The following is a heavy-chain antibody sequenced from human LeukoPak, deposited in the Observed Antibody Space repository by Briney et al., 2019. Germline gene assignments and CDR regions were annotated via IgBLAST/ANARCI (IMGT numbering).Heavy chain of an antibody. J-gene: IGHJ4*02. CDR2: IFPSGGEI. Sequence: GGSLRLSCAASGFTFSTFAMIWVRQPPGKGLEWVSSIFPSGGEIHYADSVRGRFTISRDNSKSTLSLQMSSLRAEDTAVYYCAKTSGWYYFDYWGQGTLVTVSS. CDR3: AKTSGWYYFDY. V-gene: IGHV3-23*01. CDR1: GFTFSTFA. D-gene: IGHD6-19*01.